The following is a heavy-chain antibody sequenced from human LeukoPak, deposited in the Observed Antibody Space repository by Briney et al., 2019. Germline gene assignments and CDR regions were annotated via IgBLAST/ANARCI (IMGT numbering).Heavy chain of an antibody. Sequence: GGSLRLSCAASGFTFSSYEMNWVRQAPGKGLEWVSYISSSGSTIYYADSVEGRFTISRDNAKNSLYLQMNSLRAEDTAVYYCARERGYGDYGPNFDYWGQGTLVTVSS. CDR1: GFTFSSYE. CDR2: ISSSGSTI. D-gene: IGHD4-17*01. CDR3: ARERGYGDYGPNFDY. J-gene: IGHJ4*02. V-gene: IGHV3-48*03.